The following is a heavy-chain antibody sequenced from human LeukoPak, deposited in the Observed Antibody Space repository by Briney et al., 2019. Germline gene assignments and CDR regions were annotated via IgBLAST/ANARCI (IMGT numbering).Heavy chain of an antibody. CDR1: GYTFTSYG. V-gene: IGHV1-18*01. D-gene: IGHD1-26*01. J-gene: IGHJ6*03. Sequence: ASVKVSCKASGYTFTSYGISWVRQAPGQGLEWMGWISAYNGNTNYAQKLQGRVTMTTDTSTSTAYMELRSLRSDDTAVYYCARDSGSYYYYYYYMDVWGKGTTVTVSS. CDR3: ARDSGSYYYYYYYMDV. CDR2: ISAYNGNT.